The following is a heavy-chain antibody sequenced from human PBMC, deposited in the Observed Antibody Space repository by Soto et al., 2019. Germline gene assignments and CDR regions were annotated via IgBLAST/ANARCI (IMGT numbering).Heavy chain of an antibody. CDR3: ARSPPAAGTGLYYYYGMDV. J-gene: IGHJ6*02. V-gene: IGHV6-1*01. CDR2: TYYRSKWYN. D-gene: IGHD6-13*01. CDR1: GDSVSSNSAA. Sequence: SQTLSLTCAISGDSVSSNSAACNWIRQSTSRGLEWLGRTYYRSKWYNDYAVSVKSRITNNPDTSKNQFSLQLNSVTPEDTAVYYCARSPPAAGTGLYYYYGMDVWGQGTTVTVSS.